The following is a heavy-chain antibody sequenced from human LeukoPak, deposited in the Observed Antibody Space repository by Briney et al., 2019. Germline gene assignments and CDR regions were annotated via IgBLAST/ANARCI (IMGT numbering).Heavy chain of an antibody. CDR2: IACDGSNK. V-gene: IGHV3-30*18. D-gene: IGHD3-16*01. CDR3: AKNVRRFRFPSTLDD. CDR1: GFTFSSYG. Sequence: PGRSLRLSCAASGFTFSSYGMHWVRQAPGKGLEWVAVIACDGSNKYYADSVKGRFTISRENSKNTLFLQMNSLKAEDPAVYYVAKNVRRFRFPSTLDDWGQGTLVTVSS. J-gene: IGHJ4*02.